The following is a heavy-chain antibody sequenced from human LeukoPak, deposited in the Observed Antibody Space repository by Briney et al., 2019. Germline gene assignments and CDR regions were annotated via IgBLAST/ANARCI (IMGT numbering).Heavy chain of an antibody. Sequence: PVASVKVSCKASGGTFSSYAISWVRQAPGQGLEWMGGIIPIFGTANYAQKLQGRVTMTTDTSTSTAYMELRSLRSDDTAVYYCARDHGWMVVTADYWGQGTLVTVSS. CDR2: IIPIFGTA. J-gene: IGHJ4*02. D-gene: IGHD2-21*02. V-gene: IGHV1-69*05. CDR3: ARDHGWMVVTADY. CDR1: GGTFSSYA.